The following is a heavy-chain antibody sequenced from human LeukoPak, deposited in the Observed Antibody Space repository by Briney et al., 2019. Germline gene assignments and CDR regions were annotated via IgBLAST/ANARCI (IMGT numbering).Heavy chain of an antibody. V-gene: IGHV4-39*01. Sequence: SETLSLTCTVSGGSISSSSYYWGWIRQPPGKGLEWIGSIYYSGSTYYNPSLKSRVTISVDTSKNQFSLKLSSVTAADTAVYYCARHVRNFGGYLYWGQGALVTVSS. D-gene: IGHD3-3*02. CDR3: ARHVRNFGGYLY. J-gene: IGHJ4*02. CDR2: IYYSGST. CDR1: GGSISSSSYY.